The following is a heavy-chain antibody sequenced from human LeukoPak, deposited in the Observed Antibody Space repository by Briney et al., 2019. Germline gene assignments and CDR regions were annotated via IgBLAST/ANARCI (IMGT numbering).Heavy chain of an antibody. V-gene: IGHV1-2*02. CDR1: GYTFTGYY. D-gene: IGHD5-18*01. J-gene: IGHJ4*02. CDR3: ARGGWIQLWFSRYYFDY. CDR2: INPNSGGT. Sequence: GASVKVSCKASGYTFTGYYMHWVRQAPGQGLEWMGWINPNSGGTNYAQKFQGRVTVTRDTSISTAYMELSRLRSDDTAVYYCARGGWIQLWFSRYYFDYWGQGTLVTVSS.